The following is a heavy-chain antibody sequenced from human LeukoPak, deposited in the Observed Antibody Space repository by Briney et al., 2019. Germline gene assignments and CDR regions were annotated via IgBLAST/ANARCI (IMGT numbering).Heavy chain of an antibody. CDR1: GYTFTSYA. J-gene: IGHJ3*02. D-gene: IGHD3-22*01. CDR2: INPNNGGT. Sequence: GASVKVSCKASGYTFTSYAMHWVRQAPGQRLEWMGRINPNNGGTNYAQKFQGRVTMTRDMSMSTAYMELSRLRSVDTAVYYCAGEDNSSGYRPFDIWGQGTMVTVPS. V-gene: IGHV1-2*06. CDR3: AGEDNSSGYRPFDI.